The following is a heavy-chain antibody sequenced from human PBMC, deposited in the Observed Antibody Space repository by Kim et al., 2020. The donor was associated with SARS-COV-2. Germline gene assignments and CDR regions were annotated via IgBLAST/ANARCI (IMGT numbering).Heavy chain of an antibody. CDR2: IWYDGSNK. J-gene: IGHJ2*01. CDR1: GFTFSSYG. CDR3: ARDGIAAAGTPTGYFDL. V-gene: IGHV3-33*01. D-gene: IGHD6-13*01. Sequence: GGSLRLSCAASGFTFSSYGMHWVRQAPGKGLEWVAVIWYDGSNKYYADSVKGRFTISRDNSKNTLYLQMNSLRAKDTAVYYCARDGIAAAGTPTGYFDLWGRGTLLTVSS.